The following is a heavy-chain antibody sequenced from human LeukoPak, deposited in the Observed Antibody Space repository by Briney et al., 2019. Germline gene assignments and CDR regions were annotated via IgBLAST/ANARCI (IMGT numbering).Heavy chain of an antibody. D-gene: IGHD6-19*01. CDR1: GFTLSSHA. CDR2: IHGGGGT. CDR3: ARARQFGSGWTAYFDH. Sequence: GGSLRLPCAASGFTLSSHAMSWVRQAPGKGLEWVSAIHGGGGTYYADSVRGRFTISRHNSQSTLYLQMNSLKAEDTAVYYCARARQFGSGWTAYFDHWGQGTLVTVSS. V-gene: IGHV3-23*01. J-gene: IGHJ4*02.